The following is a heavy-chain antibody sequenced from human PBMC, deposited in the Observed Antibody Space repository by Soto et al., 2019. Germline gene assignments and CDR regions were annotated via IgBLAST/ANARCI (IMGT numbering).Heavy chain of an antibody. CDR3: ARVGPGGYFEY. D-gene: IGHD2-2*01. V-gene: IGHV4-59*01. CDR1: GGSISSYY. Sequence: SETLSLTCTVSGGSISSYYWSWIRQPPGKGREWIGYIYYSGSTNYNPSLKSRVTISVDTSKNQFSLKLSSVTAADTAVDDSARVGPGGYFEYWGQGTLVTVSS. J-gene: IGHJ4*01. CDR2: IYYSGST.